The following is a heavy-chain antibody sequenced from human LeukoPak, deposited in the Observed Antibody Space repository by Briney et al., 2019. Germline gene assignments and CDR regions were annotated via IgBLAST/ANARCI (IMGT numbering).Heavy chain of an antibody. V-gene: IGHV1-58*01. CDR3: AASPDYYDSSGYSYYFDY. D-gene: IGHD3-22*01. J-gene: IGHJ4*02. CDR2: IVVGSGNT. Sequence: SVNVSCKASGFTFTSSAVQWVRQARGQRLEWIGWIVVGSGNTNYAQKFQERVTITRDMSTSTAYMELSSLRSEDTAVYYCAASPDYYDSSGYSYYFDYWGQGTLVTVSS. CDR1: GFTFTSSA.